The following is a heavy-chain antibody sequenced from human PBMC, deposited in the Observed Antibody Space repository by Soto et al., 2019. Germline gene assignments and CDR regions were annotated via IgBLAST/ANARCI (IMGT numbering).Heavy chain of an antibody. Sequence: PGESLKISCKGSGYSFTSYWIGWVRQMPGKGLEWMGIIYPGDSDTRYSPSFQGQVTISADKSISTAYLQWSSLKASDTAMYYCARHPGRYCSGGSCYSAADYWGQGTLVTVSS. V-gene: IGHV5-51*01. CDR3: ARHPGRYCSGGSCYSAADY. D-gene: IGHD2-15*01. CDR2: IYPGDSDT. CDR1: GYSFTSYW. J-gene: IGHJ4*02.